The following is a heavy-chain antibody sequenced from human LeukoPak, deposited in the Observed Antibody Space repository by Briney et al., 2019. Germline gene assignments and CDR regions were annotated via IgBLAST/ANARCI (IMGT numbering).Heavy chain of an antibody. CDR2: ISGSGGST. CDR3: AKDGLMIAKGQLDY. CDR1: GFTFSSYA. D-gene: IGHD3-22*01. Sequence: PGGSLRLSCAASGFTFSSYAMSWVRQAPGKGLEWVSAISGSGGSTYYADSVKGRFAISRDNSKNTLYLQMNSLRAEDTAVYYCAKDGLMIAKGQLDYWGQGTLVTVSS. V-gene: IGHV3-23*01. J-gene: IGHJ4*02.